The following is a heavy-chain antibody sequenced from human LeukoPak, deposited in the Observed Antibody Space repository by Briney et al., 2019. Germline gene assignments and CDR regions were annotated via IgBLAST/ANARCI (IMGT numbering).Heavy chain of an antibody. D-gene: IGHD2-15*01. V-gene: IGHV4-34*01. CDR2: INHSGST. J-gene: IGHJ3*02. CDR1: GVSFSGYY. CDR3: AREEVAPHAFDI. Sequence: SETLSLTCAVYGVSFSGYYWSWIRQPPGKGLEWIGEINHSGSTNYNPSLKSRVTISVDTSKNQFSLKLSSVTAADTAVYYCAREEVAPHAFDIWGQGTMVTVSS.